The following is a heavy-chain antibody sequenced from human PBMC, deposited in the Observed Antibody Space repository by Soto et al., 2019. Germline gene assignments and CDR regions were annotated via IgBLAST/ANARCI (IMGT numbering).Heavy chain of an antibody. V-gene: IGHV3-15*07. CDR3: TTDGILWGDAFDI. CDR2: IKSKTDGGTT. Sequence: GGFLRLSCAASGFTFSNAWMNWVRQAPGKGLEWVGRIKSKTDGGTTDYAAPVKGRFTISRDDSKNTLYLQMNSLKTEDTAVYYCTTDGILWGDAFDIWGQGTMVTVSS. D-gene: IGHD2-15*01. J-gene: IGHJ3*02. CDR1: GFTFSNAW.